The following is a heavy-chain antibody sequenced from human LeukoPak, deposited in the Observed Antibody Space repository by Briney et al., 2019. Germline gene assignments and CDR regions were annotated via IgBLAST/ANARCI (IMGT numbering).Heavy chain of an antibody. Sequence: SETLSLTCTVSGGSISSYYWSWIRQPPGKGLEWIGYIYYSGSTNYNPSLKSRVTISVDTSKNQSSLKLSSVTAADTAVYYCAMDYGDYNNWFDPWGQGTLVTVSS. CDR1: GGSISSYY. D-gene: IGHD4-17*01. V-gene: IGHV4-59*12. J-gene: IGHJ5*02. CDR2: IYYSGST. CDR3: AMDYGDYNNWFDP.